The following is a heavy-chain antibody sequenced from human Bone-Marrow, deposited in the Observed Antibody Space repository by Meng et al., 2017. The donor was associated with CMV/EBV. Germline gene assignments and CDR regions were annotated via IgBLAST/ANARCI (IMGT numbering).Heavy chain of an antibody. Sequence: ASVKVSCKASGYTFTSYYMHWVRQAPGQGLEWMGIINPSGGSTSYAQKFQGRVTMTRDTSTSTAYMELSSLRSEDTAVYYCARERNLVGPFDYWGQGTLVTVSS. CDR3: ARERNLVGPFDY. V-gene: IGHV1-46*01. D-gene: IGHD2-8*02. J-gene: IGHJ4*02. CDR2: INPSGGST. CDR1: GYTFTSYY.